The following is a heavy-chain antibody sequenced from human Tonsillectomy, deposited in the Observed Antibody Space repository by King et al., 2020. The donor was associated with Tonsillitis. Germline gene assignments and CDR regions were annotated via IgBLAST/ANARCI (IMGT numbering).Heavy chain of an antibody. CDR3: AKGELELLSSFDY. D-gene: IGHD2-2*01. CDR2: ISYDGSNK. J-gene: IGHJ4*02. V-gene: IGHV3-30*18. Sequence: VQLVESGGGVVQPGRSLRLSCAASGFIFSSYAMHWVRQAPGKGLEWVAVISYDGSNKYYADSVKGRFTISRDNSKNTLYLQMNSLRAEDTAVYYCAKGELELLSSFDYWGQGTLVTVSS. CDR1: GFIFSSYA.